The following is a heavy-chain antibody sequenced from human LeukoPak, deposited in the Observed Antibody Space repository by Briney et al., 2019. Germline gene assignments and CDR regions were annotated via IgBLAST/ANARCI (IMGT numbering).Heavy chain of an antibody. J-gene: IGHJ6*02. CDR1: GFTVSSNY. V-gene: IGHV3-66*01. CDR3: AREHLDGDYAYYYGMDV. CDR2: IYSGGST. D-gene: IGHD4-17*01. Sequence: GGSLRLSCAASGFTVSSNYMSWVRQAPGKGLEWVSVIYSGGSTYYADSVKGRFTISRDNSKNTLYLQMNSLRAEDTAVYYCAREHLDGDYAYYYGMDVWGQGTTVTVSS.